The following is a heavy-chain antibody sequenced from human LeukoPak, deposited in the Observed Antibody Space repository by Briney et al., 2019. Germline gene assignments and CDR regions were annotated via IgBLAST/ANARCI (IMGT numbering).Heavy chain of an antibody. J-gene: IGHJ5*02. V-gene: IGHV4-59*12. CDR2: IYYSGST. CDR3: ARDRNNWFDP. Sequence: TSETLSLTCTVSGDSISGFYWSWIRQPPGKGLEWIGYIYYSGSTYYNPSLKSRVTISVDTSKNQFSLKLSSVTAADTAVYYCARDRNNWFDPWGQGTLVTVSS. CDR1: GDSISGFY.